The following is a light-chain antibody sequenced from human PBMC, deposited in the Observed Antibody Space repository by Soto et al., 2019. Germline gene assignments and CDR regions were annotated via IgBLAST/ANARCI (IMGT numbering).Light chain of an antibody. Sequence: DIVMTQSPDSLAVSLGERATINCKSSQSILYNSNNKNYLAWYQQKSGQPPKLLFYWESTRESGVPDRFGGSGSGTDFTLTISSLQAEDVAVYYCLQYYNSPYTFGQGTKLEMK. V-gene: IGKV4-1*01. J-gene: IGKJ2*01. CDR3: LQYYNSPYT. CDR2: WES. CDR1: QSILYNSNNKNY.